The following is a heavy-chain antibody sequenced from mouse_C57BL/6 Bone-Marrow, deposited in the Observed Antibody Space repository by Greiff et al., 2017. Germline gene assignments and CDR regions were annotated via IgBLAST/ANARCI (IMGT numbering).Heavy chain of an antibody. J-gene: IGHJ2*01. CDR1: GFTFSDYY. D-gene: IGHD1-1*01. Sequence: DVHLVESEGGLVQPGSSMKLSCTASGFTFSDYYMAWVRQVPEKGLEWVANINYDGSSTYYLDSLKSRFIISRDNAKNILYLQMSSLKSEDTATYYCAREIYYGSSYYFDYWGQGTTLTVSS. CDR3: AREIYYGSSYYFDY. CDR2: INYDGSST. V-gene: IGHV5-16*01.